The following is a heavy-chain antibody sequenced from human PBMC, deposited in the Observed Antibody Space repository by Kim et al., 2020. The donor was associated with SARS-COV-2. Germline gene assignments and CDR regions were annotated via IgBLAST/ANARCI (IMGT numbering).Heavy chain of an antibody. V-gene: IGHV3-9*01. CDR1: GFTFDDYA. J-gene: IGHJ4*02. D-gene: IGHD3-22*01. CDR3: AKDQTLRRDYYDSSGFDY. Sequence: GGSLRLSCAASGFTFDDYAMHWVRQAPGKGLEWVSGISWNSGSIGYADSVKGRFTISRDNAKNSLYLQMNSLRAEDTALYYCAKDQTLRRDYYDSSGFDYWGQGTLVTVSS. CDR2: ISWNSGSI.